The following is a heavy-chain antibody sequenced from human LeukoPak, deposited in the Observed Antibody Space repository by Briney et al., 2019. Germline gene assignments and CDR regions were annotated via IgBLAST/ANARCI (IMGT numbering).Heavy chain of an antibody. Sequence: GGSLRLSCAASGFTFSSYAMSWVRQAPGKGLEWDSAISGSGGSTYYADSVKGRFTISRDNSKNTLYLQMNSLRAEDTAVYYCAKGLGSGSFFDYWGQGTLVTVSS. V-gene: IGHV3-23*01. J-gene: IGHJ4*02. CDR1: GFTFSSYA. CDR3: AKGLGSGSFFDY. CDR2: ISGSGGST. D-gene: IGHD3-10*01.